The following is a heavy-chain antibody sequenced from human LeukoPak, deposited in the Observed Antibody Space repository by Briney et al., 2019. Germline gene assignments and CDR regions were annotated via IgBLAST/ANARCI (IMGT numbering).Heavy chain of an antibody. CDR1: GGSISSSSYY. V-gene: IGHV4-39*01. J-gene: IGHJ4*02. CDR2: IYYSGST. D-gene: IGHD4-17*01. Sequence: SETLSLTCTVSGGSISSSSYYWGWIRQPPGKGLEWIGSIYYSGSTYYNPSLKSRVTISVDTSKNQFSLKLSSVTAADTAVCYCARHLLGDYVGLRYWGQGTLVTVSS. CDR3: ARHLLGDYVGLRY.